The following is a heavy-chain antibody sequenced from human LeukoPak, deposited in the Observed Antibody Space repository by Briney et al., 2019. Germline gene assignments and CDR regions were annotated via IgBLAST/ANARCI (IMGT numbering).Heavy chain of an antibody. CDR2: ISGSGGST. J-gene: IGHJ4*02. D-gene: IGHD3-3*01. Sequence: GGSLRLSCAASGFTSSSYAMSWVRQAPGKGLEWVSAISGSGGSTYYADSVKGRFTISRDNSKNTLYLQMNSLRAEDTAVYYCAKVLTIFGVAAYFDYWGQGTLVTVSS. CDR3: AKVLTIFGVAAYFDY. CDR1: GFTSSSYA. V-gene: IGHV3-23*01.